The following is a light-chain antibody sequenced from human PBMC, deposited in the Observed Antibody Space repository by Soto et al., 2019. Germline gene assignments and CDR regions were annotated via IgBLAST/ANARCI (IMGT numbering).Light chain of an antibody. CDR1: QSVSRY. CDR3: QQRSSWPLT. J-gene: IGKJ4*01. CDR2: DAS. V-gene: IGKV3-11*01. Sequence: EIVLTQSPATLSLSPGERATLSCRASQSVSRYLAWYQQKPGQAPRLLIYDASNRATGIPARLSGSGSGTDFILTISSLEPEDFAVYYCQQRSSWPLTFGGGTKVEIK.